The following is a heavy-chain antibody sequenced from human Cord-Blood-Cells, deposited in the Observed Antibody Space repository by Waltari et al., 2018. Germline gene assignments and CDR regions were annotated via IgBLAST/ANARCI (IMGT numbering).Heavy chain of an antibody. V-gene: IGHV4-34*01. CDR2: INHSGST. CDR3: ARNTKYSSGWYLPRSYYYYGMDV. D-gene: IGHD6-19*01. Sequence: QVQLQQWGAGLLKPSETLSLTCAVYGGSFSGYYWSWLRQPPGKGLEWIGEINHSGSTNYNPSLKSRVTISVDTSKNQFSLKLSSVTAADTAVYYCARNTKYSSGWYLPRSYYYYGMDVWGQGTTVTVSS. J-gene: IGHJ6*02. CDR1: GGSFSGYY.